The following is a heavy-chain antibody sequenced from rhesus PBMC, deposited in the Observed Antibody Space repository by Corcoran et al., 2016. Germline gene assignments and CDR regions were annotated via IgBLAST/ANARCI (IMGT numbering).Heavy chain of an antibody. CDR1: GFTFCTYG. CDR3: TRDRGYTYGYENYFGY. J-gene: IGHJ4*01. V-gene: IGHV3S5*01. Sequence: EVQLVETGGGLVQPGGSLKLSCAASGFTFCTYGLSWVRQAPGDGLEWVSDMKSGGGSTYCADSVKGRFTIARDNSKNTLSLQMNSLRAEDTAVYYCTRDRGYTYGYENYFGYWGQGVLVTVSS. D-gene: IGHD5-36*01. CDR2: MKSGGGST.